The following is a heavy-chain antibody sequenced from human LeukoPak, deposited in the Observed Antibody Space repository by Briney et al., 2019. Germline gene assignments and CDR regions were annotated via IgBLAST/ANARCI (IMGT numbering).Heavy chain of an antibody. CDR1: GFTFSSYE. D-gene: IGHD4-17*01. CDR2: ISSSGSTI. J-gene: IGHJ4*02. CDR3: ARDPNDYGDKGPY. Sequence: GGSLRLSCAASGFTFSSYEMNWVRQAPGKGLEWVSYISSSGSTIYYADSVKGRFTISRDNAKNSLYLQMNSLRAEDTAVYYCARDPNDYGDKGPYWGQGTLVTVSS. V-gene: IGHV3-48*03.